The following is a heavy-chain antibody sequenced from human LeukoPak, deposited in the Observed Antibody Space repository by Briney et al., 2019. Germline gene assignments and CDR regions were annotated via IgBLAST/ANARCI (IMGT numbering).Heavy chain of an antibody. V-gene: IGHV3-33*08. D-gene: IGHD3-22*01. CDR2: IWYDGSNK. CDR1: GFTFSSYA. Sequence: GGSLRLSCAASGFTFSSYAMHWVRQAPGKGLEWVAVIWYDGSNKYYADSVKGRFTISRDNSKNTLYLQMNSLRAEDTAVYYCARDQAVVTHYYDSSGYDYYYYGMDVWGQGTTVTVSS. J-gene: IGHJ6*02. CDR3: ARDQAVVTHYYDSSGYDYYYYGMDV.